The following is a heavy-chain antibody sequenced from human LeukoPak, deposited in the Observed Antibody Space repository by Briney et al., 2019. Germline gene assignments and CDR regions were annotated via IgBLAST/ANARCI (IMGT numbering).Heavy chain of an antibody. CDR3: AGAEVVVVPERYFDL. CDR2: IYTGGRT. J-gene: IGHJ2*01. V-gene: IGHV4-4*07. D-gene: IGHD3-22*01. Sequence: SETLSLTCSVSGGSISSYYWSWIRQPAGKGLEWIGRIYTGGRTTSHPSLMSRLTMSIDPSKNQFSLKLSSVPAADTAVYYCAGAEVVVVPERYFDLWGRGTLVTVSS. CDR1: GGSISSYY.